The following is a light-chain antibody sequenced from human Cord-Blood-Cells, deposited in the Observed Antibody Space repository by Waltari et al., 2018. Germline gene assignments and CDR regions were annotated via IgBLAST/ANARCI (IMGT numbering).Light chain of an antibody. CDR2: EGS. J-gene: IGLJ3*02. CDR1: SSDVGGYNY. Sequence: QSALTQPPSASGSPGQSVTISCTGTSSDVGGYNYVHCYQHHPGKAPKLTINEGSKRPSGVPDRFSGSKSGNTASLTVSGLQTEDEADYYCSSYAGSNKVFGGGTKLTVL. CDR3: SSYAGSNKV. V-gene: IGLV2-8*01.